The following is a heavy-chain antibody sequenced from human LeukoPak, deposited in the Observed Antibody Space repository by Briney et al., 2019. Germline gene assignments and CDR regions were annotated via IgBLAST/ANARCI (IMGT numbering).Heavy chain of an antibody. V-gene: IGHV1-2*02. Sequence: ASVKVSCKTSGCTFIAYYVHWVRQAPGQGLEWMGWINPNTGDTTYAQQFQGRVTMTRDTSLSTVYMELSSLRSDDTAVYYCARVVFDGSISRRFDSWGQGTQVAVFS. CDR1: GCTFIAYY. J-gene: IGHJ4*02. CDR2: INPNTGDT. D-gene: IGHD3-3*02. CDR3: ARVVFDGSISRRFDS.